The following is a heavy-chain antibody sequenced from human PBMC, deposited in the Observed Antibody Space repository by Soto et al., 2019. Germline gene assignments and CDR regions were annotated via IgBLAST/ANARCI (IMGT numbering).Heavy chain of an antibody. CDR2: IKSKTDGGTT. Sequence: XVSLRLSCAASGFTVSNACMSWVRQAPGKGLEWVGRIKSKTDGGTTDYAAPVKGRFTISRDDSKNTLYLQMNSLKTEDTAVYYCMLNPRSRMRSDYWGQGTLVTVSS. CDR3: MLNPRSRMRSDY. D-gene: IGHD2-8*01. J-gene: IGHJ4*02. CDR1: GFTVSNAC. V-gene: IGHV3-15*01.